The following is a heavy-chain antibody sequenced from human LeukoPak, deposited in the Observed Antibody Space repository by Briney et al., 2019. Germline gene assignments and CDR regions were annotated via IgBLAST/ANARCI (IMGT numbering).Heavy chain of an antibody. CDR1: GGSISSYY. J-gene: IGHJ4*02. CDR3: ARSPSGYRFDY. V-gene: IGHV4-59*01. D-gene: IGHD3-22*01. Sequence: PSETLSLTCTVSGGSISSYYWSWIRQPPGKGLEWIGYIYYSGSTNYNPSLKSRVTTSVDTSKNQFSLKLSSVTAADTAVYFCARSPSGYRFDYWGQGTLVTVSS. CDR2: IYYSGST.